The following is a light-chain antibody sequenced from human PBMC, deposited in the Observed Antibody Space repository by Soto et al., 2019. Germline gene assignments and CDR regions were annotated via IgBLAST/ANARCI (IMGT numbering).Light chain of an antibody. Sequence: AIQMTQSPSSLSASVGDRVTITCRASQGIGNDLGWYQQRPGKAPNLLIYAASSLQSVVPSRFSGSGSGTDFTLTISSLQPEDFATYYCLQHYNFPYTFGQGTKLEIK. CDR1: QGIGND. CDR2: AAS. V-gene: IGKV1-6*01. CDR3: LQHYNFPYT. J-gene: IGKJ2*01.